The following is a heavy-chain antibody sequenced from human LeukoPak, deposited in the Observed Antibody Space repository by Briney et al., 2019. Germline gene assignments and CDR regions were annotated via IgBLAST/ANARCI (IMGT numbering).Heavy chain of an antibody. D-gene: IGHD2-8*01. CDR1: GYSISSGYY. J-gene: IGHJ4*02. CDR2: IYHSGST. V-gene: IGHV4-38-2*01. CDR3: ARAPIVLMVYSSPNYFDY. Sequence: SETLSLTCAVSGYSISSGYYWGWIRQPPGKGLEWIGSIYHSGSTYYNPSLKSRVTISVDTSKNQFSLKLSSVTAADTAVYYCARAPIVLMVYSSPNYFDYWGQGTLVTASS.